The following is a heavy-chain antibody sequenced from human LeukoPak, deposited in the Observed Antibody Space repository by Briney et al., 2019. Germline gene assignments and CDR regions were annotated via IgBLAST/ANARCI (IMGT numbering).Heavy chain of an antibody. J-gene: IGHJ3*02. Sequence: PGGSLRLSCAASGFTFSSYSMNWVRQAPGKGPEWVSSISSSSSYIYYADSVKGRFTISRDNAKNSLYLQMNSLRAEDTAVYYCARVWRYCSSTSCYDARFAFDIWGQGTMVTVSS. CDR3: ARVWRYCSSTSCYDARFAFDI. V-gene: IGHV3-21*01. CDR2: ISSSSSYI. CDR1: GFTFSSYS. D-gene: IGHD2-2*01.